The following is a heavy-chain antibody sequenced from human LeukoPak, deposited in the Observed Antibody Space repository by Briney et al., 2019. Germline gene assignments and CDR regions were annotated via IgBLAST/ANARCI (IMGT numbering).Heavy chain of an antibody. Sequence: GRSLRLSCAASGFTFSSYPMHWVRQAPGKGLKWVAVIAYDGSIKLYADSVKGRFIISRDDSKNTLYLQMNGLRGEDTAVYYCARDMFRGAPDYFYYSGQGTLVTVSS. J-gene: IGHJ4*02. CDR2: IAYDGSIK. V-gene: IGHV3-30*04. CDR3: ARDMFRGAPDYFYY. CDR1: GFTFSSYP. D-gene: IGHD3-10*01.